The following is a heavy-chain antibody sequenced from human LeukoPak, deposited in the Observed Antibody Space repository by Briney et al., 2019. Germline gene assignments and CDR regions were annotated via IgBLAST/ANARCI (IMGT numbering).Heavy chain of an antibody. J-gene: IGHJ3*02. CDR3: ARQTIEGIAVAGEDDAFDI. CDR1: GGSIRSSTNY. D-gene: IGHD6-19*01. V-gene: IGHV4-39*01. Sequence: RSSETLSLTCTVSGGSIRSSTNYWGWIRQPPGKGLEWIGSIYYSGSTFYNPSLKSRVTISVDTSKNQFSLKLSSVTAADTAVYYCARQTIEGIAVAGEDDAFDIWGQGTMVTVSS. CDR2: IYYSGST.